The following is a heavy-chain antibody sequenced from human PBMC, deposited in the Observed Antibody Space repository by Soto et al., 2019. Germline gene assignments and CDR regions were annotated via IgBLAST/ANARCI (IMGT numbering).Heavy chain of an antibody. D-gene: IGHD2-21*01. J-gene: IGHJ4*02. CDR1: GFTFSSYA. CDR3: AKGLALSPCEAAAH. V-gene: IGHV3-23*01. CDR2: FNGSGGST. Sequence: EVQLLESGGGLVQPGGSLRLSCAASGFTFSSYAMSWVRQAPGKGLEWVSAFNGSGGSTYYADSVKGLFTISRDNSKNTQYLQVNSLSAADTVVYYCAKGLALSPCEAAAHGGRGSLVTFSS.